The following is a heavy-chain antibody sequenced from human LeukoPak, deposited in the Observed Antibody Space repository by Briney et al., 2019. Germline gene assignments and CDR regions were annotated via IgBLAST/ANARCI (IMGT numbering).Heavy chain of an antibody. CDR1: GFTFDDYA. CDR3: ARGPDNWNNRHFDN. V-gene: IGHV3-20*04. Sequence: GGSLRLSCAASGFTFDDYAMSWVRQAPGKGLEWVSGLNWNGGSTGYADSVKGRFTISRDNAKNSLYLQMNSLRAEDTAVYYCARGPDNWNNRHFDNWGQGTLVTVSS. D-gene: IGHD1/OR15-1a*01. CDR2: LNWNGGST. J-gene: IGHJ4*02.